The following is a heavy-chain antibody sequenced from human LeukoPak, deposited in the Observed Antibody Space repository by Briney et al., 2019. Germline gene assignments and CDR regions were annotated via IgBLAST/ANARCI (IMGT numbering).Heavy chain of an antibody. CDR2: IYHSGST. Sequence: PSGTLSLTCAVSGGSISSSNWWSWVRQPPGKGLEWIGEIYHSGSTNYNPSLKSRVTISVDKSKNQFSLKLSSVTAADTAVYYCARDDIVGATADDYWGQGTLVTVSS. V-gene: IGHV4-4*02. D-gene: IGHD1-26*01. CDR3: ARDDIVGATADDY. J-gene: IGHJ4*02. CDR1: GGSISSSNW.